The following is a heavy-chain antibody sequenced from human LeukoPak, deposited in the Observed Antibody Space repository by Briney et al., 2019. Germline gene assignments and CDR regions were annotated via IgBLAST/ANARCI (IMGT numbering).Heavy chain of an antibody. CDR1: GFTFSGKW. D-gene: IGHD3-10*01. CDR3: ARETRGFDY. V-gene: IGHV3-7*01. Sequence: GGSLRLSCAASGFTFSGKWMSWVRQAPGKGLEWVANIKQDGSEKSYVDSVKGRFTISRDNAKNSLYLQMNSLRAEDTAVYYCARETRGFDYWGQGTLVTVSS. J-gene: IGHJ4*02. CDR2: IKQDGSEK.